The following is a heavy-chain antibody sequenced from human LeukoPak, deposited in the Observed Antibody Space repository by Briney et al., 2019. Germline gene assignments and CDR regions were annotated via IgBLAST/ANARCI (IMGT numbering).Heavy chain of an antibody. Sequence: GGSLRLSCAASGFTVSNNCMSWVRQAPGKGLEWVSVIYSGGSTYYADSVKGRFTISRDNSRNTLYLQMNSLRAEDTAVYYCARKTSSFSPLDYWGQGTLVTVSS. J-gene: IGHJ4*02. V-gene: IGHV3-66*02. CDR1: GFTVSNNC. D-gene: IGHD3-3*02. CDR2: IYSGGST. CDR3: ARKTSSFSPLDY.